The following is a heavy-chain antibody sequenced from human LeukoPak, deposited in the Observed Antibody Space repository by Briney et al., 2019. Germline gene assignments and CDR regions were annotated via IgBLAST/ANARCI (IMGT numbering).Heavy chain of an antibody. CDR3: AKEKVGESPYRRYYYYYGMDV. V-gene: IGHV3-30*18. J-gene: IGHJ6*02. CDR1: GFTFSSYG. D-gene: IGHD3-10*01. CDR2: ISYDGSNK. Sequence: GRSLRLSCAASGFTFSSYGMHWVRQAPGKGLEWVAVISYDGSNKYYADSVKGRFTISRDNSKNTLYLQMNSLRAEDTAVYYCAKEKVGESPYRRYYYYYGMDVWGQGTTVTVSS.